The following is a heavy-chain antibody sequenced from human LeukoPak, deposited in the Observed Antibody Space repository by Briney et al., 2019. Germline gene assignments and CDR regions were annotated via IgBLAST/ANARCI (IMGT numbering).Heavy chain of an antibody. Sequence: PSETLSLTCAVYGGSFSGYYWSWIRQPAGKGPEWIGRIYTSGSTNYNPSLKSRVTMSVDTSKNQFSLKLSSVTAADTAVYYCARETVAGVADWGQGTLVTVSS. CDR3: ARETVAGVAD. V-gene: IGHV4-4*07. CDR1: GGSFSGYY. J-gene: IGHJ4*02. CDR2: IYTSGST. D-gene: IGHD6-19*01.